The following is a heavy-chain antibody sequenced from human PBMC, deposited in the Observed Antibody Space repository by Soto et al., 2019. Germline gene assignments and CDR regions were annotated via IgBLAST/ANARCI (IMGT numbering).Heavy chain of an antibody. D-gene: IGHD1-1*01. J-gene: IGHJ3*02. CDR3: ATREGRPDPFDI. CDR2: IYHSGST. Sequence: NPSETLSLTCAVSGGSISSSQWWSWVRQSPGKGLEWIGEIYHSGSTNYNPSLYSRVTMSLDKSKNQFSLKLTSVTAANTTVYYCATREGRPDPFDIWGQGTMVTVSS. CDR1: GGSISSSQW. V-gene: IGHV4-4*02.